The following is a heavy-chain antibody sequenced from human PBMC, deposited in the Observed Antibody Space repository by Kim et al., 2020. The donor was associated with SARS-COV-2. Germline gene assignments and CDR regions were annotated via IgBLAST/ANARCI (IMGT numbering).Heavy chain of an antibody. Sequence: ASVKVSCKASGYTFTSYDINWVRQATGQGLEWMGWMNPNSGNTGYAQKFQGRVTMTRNTSISTAYMELSSLRSEDTAVYYCARGGPGNEIQLWLRYYYYGVGVGGQGTTVAVS. CDR2: MNPNSGNT. CDR1: GYTFTSYD. D-gene: IGHD5-18*01. J-gene: IGHJ6*02. V-gene: IGHV1-8*01. CDR3: ARGGPGNEIQLWLRYYYYGVGV.